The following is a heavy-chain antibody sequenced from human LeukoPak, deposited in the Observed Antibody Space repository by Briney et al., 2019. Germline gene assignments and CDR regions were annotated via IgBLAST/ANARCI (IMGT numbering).Heavy chain of an antibody. CDR3: ARSMTSYVFDY. J-gene: IGHJ4*02. CDR2: IIPIFGTT. V-gene: IGHV1-69*13. Sequence: ASVKVSCKASGGAFSSYAITWMRQAPGQGLEWIGGIIPIFGTTNYAQNFQGRATITADESTRTAYMELSSLRPGDTAVYYCARSMTSYVFDYWGQGTLVTVSS. CDR1: GGAFSSYA. D-gene: IGHD3-9*01.